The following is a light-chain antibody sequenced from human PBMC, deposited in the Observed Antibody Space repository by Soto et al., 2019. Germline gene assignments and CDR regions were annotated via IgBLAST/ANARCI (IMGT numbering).Light chain of an antibody. Sequence: DIQMTQSPSSLSASVGDRVTITCRASQTISSSLAWYQQKPGKAPKLLMYDVSSLESGVPSRFTGSGSGTEFTLPISSLQPEDFATYYCQQYNSYSRYTFGQGTKLEIK. CDR2: DVS. CDR3: QQYNSYSRYT. V-gene: IGKV1-5*01. J-gene: IGKJ2*01. CDR1: QTISSS.